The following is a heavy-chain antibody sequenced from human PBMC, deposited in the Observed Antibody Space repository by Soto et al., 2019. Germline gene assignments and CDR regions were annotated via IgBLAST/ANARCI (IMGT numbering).Heavy chain of an antibody. CDR2: IYSHDGE. CDR1: GFSLSTTGMG. J-gene: IGHJ1*01. V-gene: IGHV2-5*01. D-gene: IGHD5-12*01. Sequence: QITLKESGPTLVKPTQTLTLTCTFSGFSLSTTGMGVGWIRQPPGKALEWLALIYSHDGERYSPPLKRRLTVTQDTSKDHVVLTMFNMHPFHTGTHHHVHSNSGWPGFRNSGQGTLVTVSS. CDR3: VHSNSGWPGFRN.